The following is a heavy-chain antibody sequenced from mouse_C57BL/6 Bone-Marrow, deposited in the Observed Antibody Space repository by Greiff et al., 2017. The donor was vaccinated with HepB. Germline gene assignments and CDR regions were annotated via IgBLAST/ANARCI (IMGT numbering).Heavy chain of an antibody. Sequence: EVKLMESGGDLVKPGGSLKLSCAASGFTFSSYGMSWVRQTPDKRLEWVATISSGGSYTYYPDSVKGRFTISRDNAKNTLYLQMSSLKSEDTAMYYCARLGDEAYWGQGTLVTVSA. CDR1: GFTFSSYG. CDR3: ARLGDEAY. J-gene: IGHJ3*01. CDR2: ISSGGSYT. V-gene: IGHV5-6*01. D-gene: IGHD3-3*01.